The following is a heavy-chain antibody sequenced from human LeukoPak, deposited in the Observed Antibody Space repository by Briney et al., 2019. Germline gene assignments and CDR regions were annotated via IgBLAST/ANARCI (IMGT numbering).Heavy chain of an antibody. CDR3: AREYCRGGDCYSDAFDI. CDR1: GFTFTNYS. CDR2: ISSRSDYI. V-gene: IGHV3-21*01. Sequence: GGSLRLPCAASGFTFTNYSMNWVRQAPGKGLEWVSSISSRSDYIYYGDSVTGRFTISRDNAKNSLYLQMNSLRAEDTAVFYCAREYCRGGDCYSDAFDIWGQGTMVTVSS. J-gene: IGHJ3*02. D-gene: IGHD2-21*02.